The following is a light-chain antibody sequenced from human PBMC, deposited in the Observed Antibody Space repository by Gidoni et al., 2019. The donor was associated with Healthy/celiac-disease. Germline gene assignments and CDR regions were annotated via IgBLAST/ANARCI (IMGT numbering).Light chain of an antibody. Sequence: EKVLTQLPATLSLSPGERATLSCRASQSVSSYLAWYQQKPGQAPRLLIYDASNRATGIPARFSGSGSGTDFTLTISSLEPEDFAVYYCQQRSNWPYTFGQGTKLEIK. CDR1: QSVSSY. CDR3: QQRSNWPYT. V-gene: IGKV3-11*01. CDR2: DAS. J-gene: IGKJ2*01.